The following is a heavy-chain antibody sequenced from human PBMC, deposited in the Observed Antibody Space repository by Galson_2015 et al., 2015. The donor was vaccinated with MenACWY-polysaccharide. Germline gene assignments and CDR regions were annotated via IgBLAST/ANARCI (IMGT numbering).Heavy chain of an antibody. V-gene: IGHV1-8*01. CDR1: GYKLSSYD. CDR3: ARIIARKYTFADS. D-gene: IGHD2-21*01. Sequence: SVKVSCKASGYKLSSYDINWVRQATGQGLEWMGWMNPNSGNTGYAQKFQGRVTMTSSSAMATAYMELNNLRSDDTAVYYCARIIARKYTFADSWGQGTLVTVSS. CDR2: MNPNSGNT. J-gene: IGHJ4*02.